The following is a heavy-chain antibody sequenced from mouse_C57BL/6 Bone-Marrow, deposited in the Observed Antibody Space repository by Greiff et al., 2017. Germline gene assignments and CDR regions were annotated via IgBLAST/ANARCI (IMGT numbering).Heavy chain of an antibody. CDR2: IHPSDSDT. Sequence: QVQLQQPGAELVKPGAPVKVSCKASGYTFTSYWMHWVKQRPGQGLEWIGRIHPSDSDTNYNQKFKGKATLTVDKSSSTAYLQLSSLTSEDSAVYYCAIAYSNYWYFDVWGTGTTVTVSS. D-gene: IGHD2-5*01. CDR3: AIAYSNYWYFDV. V-gene: IGHV1-74*01. J-gene: IGHJ1*03. CDR1: GYTFTSYW.